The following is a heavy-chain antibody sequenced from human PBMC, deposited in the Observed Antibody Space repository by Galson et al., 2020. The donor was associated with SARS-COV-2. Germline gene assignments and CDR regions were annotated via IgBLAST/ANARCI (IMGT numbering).Heavy chain of an antibody. Sequence: SETLSLTCTVSGGSISNNDWWSWVRQPPGKGLEWIGEISQSVTTHYNPPLKSRVTIPGDKSKNQISMKLSSVTAAATAVYYCARDSGFCTDGVCYRCWYFDLWGRGTLVTVSS. D-gene: IGHD2-8*01. V-gene: IGHV4-4*02. J-gene: IGHJ2*01. CDR3: ARDSGFCTDGVCYRCWYFDL. CDR2: ISQSVTT. CDR1: GGSISNNDW.